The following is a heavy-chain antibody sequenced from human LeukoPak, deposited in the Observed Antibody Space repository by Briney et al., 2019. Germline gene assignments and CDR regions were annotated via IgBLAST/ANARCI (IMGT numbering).Heavy chain of an antibody. CDR1: GGTFSSYA. J-gene: IGHJ4*02. V-gene: IGHV1-69*05. D-gene: IGHD2-15*01. CDR2: SIPIFGTA. CDR3: ARDRLYCSGGSCYEFDY. Sequence: SVNVSCKASGGTFSSYAIGCVRQAPGQGLEWMGRSIPIFGTANYAQKFQGRGTITTDESTSTAYIALSSLRSEETAVYYCARDRLYCSGGSCYEFDYWGQGTLVTVSS.